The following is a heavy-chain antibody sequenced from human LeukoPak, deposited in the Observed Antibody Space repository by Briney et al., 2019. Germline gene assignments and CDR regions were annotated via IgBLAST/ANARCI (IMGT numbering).Heavy chain of an antibody. Sequence: GGSLRLSCAASGFTFRSYAMHWVRQAPGKGLEWVAVISYDGSNKYYVDSVKGRFTISRDNAKNSLYLQMNSLRAEDTAVYYCARDPGSGYSSGWYLDYWGQGTLVTVSS. D-gene: IGHD6-19*01. V-gene: IGHV3-30*04. J-gene: IGHJ4*02. CDR2: ISYDGSNK. CDR3: ARDPGSGYSSGWYLDY. CDR1: GFTFRSYA.